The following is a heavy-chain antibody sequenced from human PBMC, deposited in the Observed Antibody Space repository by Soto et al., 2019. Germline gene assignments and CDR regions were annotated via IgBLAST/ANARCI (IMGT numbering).Heavy chain of an antibody. D-gene: IGHD1-1*01. CDR1: SGPSSSHN. Sequence: QVQLQQSGPGLVKPSETLSLTGTVSSGPSSSHNWGWIRQSPGRGLAWIGYVYNTGGTSYNPSLKSRVSTSAVTSANHISLPRSFVTAADSAIYYCVRQGIGNLHGLVDVWGQGTTVSVSS. CDR3: VRQGIGNLHGLVDV. CDR2: VYNTGGT. J-gene: IGHJ6*02. V-gene: IGHV4-59*08.